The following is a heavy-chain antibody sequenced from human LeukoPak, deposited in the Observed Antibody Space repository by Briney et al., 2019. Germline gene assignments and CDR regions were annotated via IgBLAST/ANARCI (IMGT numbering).Heavy chain of an antibody. D-gene: IGHD3-10*01. CDR3: ARGGGRKLDS. CDR1: GGFISGYY. Sequence: SETLSLTCTVSGGFISGYYWTWIRQPPGKGLQWIGYICYSGSTTYNPSLSTRLTISVDTSKNQFSLKLTSVTAADTAVYYCARGGGRKLDSWGQGTLVTVSS. CDR2: ICYSGST. J-gene: IGHJ4*02. V-gene: IGHV4-59*01.